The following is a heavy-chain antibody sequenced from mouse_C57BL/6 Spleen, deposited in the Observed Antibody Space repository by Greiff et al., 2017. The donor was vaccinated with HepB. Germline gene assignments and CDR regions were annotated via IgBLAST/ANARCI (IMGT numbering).Heavy chain of an antibody. J-gene: IGHJ2*01. Sequence: QVQLQQPGAELVRPGSSVKLSCKASGYTFTSYWMDWVKQRPGQGLEWIGNIYPSDSETHYNQKFKDKATFTVDKSSSTAYMQLSSLTSEDSAVYYCARVRDYGNYWGQGTTLTVSS. CDR2: IYPSDSET. CDR1: GYTFTSYW. CDR3: ARVRDYGNY. D-gene: IGHD2-4*01. V-gene: IGHV1-61*01.